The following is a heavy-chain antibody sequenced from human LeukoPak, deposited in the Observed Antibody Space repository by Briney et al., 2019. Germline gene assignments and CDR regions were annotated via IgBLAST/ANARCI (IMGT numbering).Heavy chain of an antibody. D-gene: IGHD6-19*01. J-gene: IGHJ3*02. CDR2: ISYDGSNK. CDR3: ARGLTGIAVAVNAFDI. CDR1: GFTFSSYA. V-gene: IGHV3-30*04. Sequence: PGRSLRLSCAASGFTFSSYAMHWVRQAPGKGLEWVAVISYDGSNKYYADSVKGRFTISRDNSKNTLYLQMNSLRAEDTAAYYCARGLTGIAVAVNAFDIWGQGTMVTVSS.